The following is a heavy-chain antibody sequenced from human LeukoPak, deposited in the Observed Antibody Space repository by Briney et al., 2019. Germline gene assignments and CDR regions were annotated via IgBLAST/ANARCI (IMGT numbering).Heavy chain of an antibody. CDR1: GYSFTSYW. J-gene: IGHJ4*02. D-gene: IGHD3-9*01. V-gene: IGHV5-51*01. CDR3: ARQGSTYYDILTYFDW. CDR2: ICPGDSDT. Sequence: GESLKISCKGSGYSFTSYWIGWVRQMPGKGLEWMGIICPGDSDTRYSPSFQGQVTISADKSISTAYLQWSSLKASDTAMYYCARQGSTYYDILTYFDWWGQGTLVTVSS.